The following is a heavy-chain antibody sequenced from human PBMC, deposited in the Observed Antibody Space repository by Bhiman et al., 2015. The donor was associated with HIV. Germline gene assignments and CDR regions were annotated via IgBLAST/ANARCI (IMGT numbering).Heavy chain of an antibody. J-gene: IGHJ4*02. V-gene: IGHV3-9*01. CDR2: ITWNSGLTWNSGRI. D-gene: IGHD5-18*01. CDR3: TRGYTYGHGRLGFDY. Sequence: EVQLVESGGGLVEPGKSLRLSCAASGFAFDNYAMHWVRQVPGKGLEWVSGITWNSGLTWNSGRIAFADSVKGRFTISRDNAKKSLFLQMDNLRYEDTALYYCTRGYTYGHGRLGFDYWGQGTLVTVSS. CDR1: GFAFDNYA.